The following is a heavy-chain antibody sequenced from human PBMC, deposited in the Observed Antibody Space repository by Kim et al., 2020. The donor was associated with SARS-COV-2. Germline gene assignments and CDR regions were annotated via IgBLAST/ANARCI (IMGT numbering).Heavy chain of an antibody. CDR2: ISSNGGST. CDR3: SQWGSSGYSYFDY. V-gene: IGHV3-64D*06. CDR1: GFTFSSYA. Sequence: GGSLRLSCSASGFTFSSYAMHWVRQAPGKGLEYVSAISSNGGSTYYADSVKGRFTISRDNSKNTLYLQMSSMRAEDTAVYYCSQWGSSGYSYFDYWGQGTLVTVSS. D-gene: IGHD3-22*01. J-gene: IGHJ4*02.